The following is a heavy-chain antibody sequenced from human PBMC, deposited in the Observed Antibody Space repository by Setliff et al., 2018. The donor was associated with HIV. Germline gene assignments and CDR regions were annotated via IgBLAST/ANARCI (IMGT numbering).Heavy chain of an antibody. CDR1: GGSISSSSYY. J-gene: IGHJ3*01. CDR2: IYYSGST. CDR3: AREWLQHTGDDAFDV. Sequence: SETLSLTCTVSGGSISSSSYYWGWIRQPPGKGLEWIGSIYYSGSTYYNPSLKSRVTISVDTSKNQFSLKLSSVTAADTAVYYCAREWLQHTGDDAFDVWGQGTMVTV. V-gene: IGHV4-39*02. D-gene: IGHD5-12*01.